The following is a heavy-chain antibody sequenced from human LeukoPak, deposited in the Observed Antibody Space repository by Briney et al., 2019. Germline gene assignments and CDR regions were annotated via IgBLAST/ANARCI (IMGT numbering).Heavy chain of an antibody. CDR2: INWNGGST. V-gene: IGHV3-20*01. CDR1: GFTFDDYG. J-gene: IGHJ2*01. D-gene: IGHD4-23*01. Sequence: AGGSLRLSCAASGFTFDDYGMSWVRQAPGKGLEWVSGINWNGGSTGYADSVKGRFTISRDNAKNSLYLQMNSLRAEDTALYHCVRLVTRNWYFDLWGRGTLVTVSS. CDR3: VRLVTRNWYFDL.